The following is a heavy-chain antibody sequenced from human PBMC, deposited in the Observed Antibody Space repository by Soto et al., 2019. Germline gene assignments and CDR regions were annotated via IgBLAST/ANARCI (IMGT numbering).Heavy chain of an antibody. CDR2: MFYSGLT. Sequence: QLHLQESGPGLVKPSETLSLTCSVSGYSVSSSDYYWAWIRPPPGNGLEWIGSMFYSGLTYYNPSLKIRVTLSVDTSKNQFSVRLNSVTAADTAVYYCAPLSVSLSGPYGIHVWGQGTTVTVSS. J-gene: IGHJ6*02. CDR3: APLSVSLSGPYGIHV. D-gene: IGHD2-15*01. CDR1: GYSVSSSDYY. V-gene: IGHV4-39*01.